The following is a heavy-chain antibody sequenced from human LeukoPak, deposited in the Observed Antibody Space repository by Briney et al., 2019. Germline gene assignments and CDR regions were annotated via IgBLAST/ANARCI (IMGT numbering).Heavy chain of an antibody. J-gene: IGHJ4*02. CDR1: GFTFHNYA. Sequence: GGSLRLSCKASGFTFHNYAMTWIRQAPGKGLDWVSTVSGTGTSTFYADSVKVRATISRDNSKNMLYLQMSSLRAEDTAMYYCAKGYYDSHRGFFEYWGLGTLVTVSS. V-gene: IGHV3-23*01. CDR2: VSGTGTST. CDR3: AKGYYDSHRGFFEY. D-gene: IGHD3-3*01.